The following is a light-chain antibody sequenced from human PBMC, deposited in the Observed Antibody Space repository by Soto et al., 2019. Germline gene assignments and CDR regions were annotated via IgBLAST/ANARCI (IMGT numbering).Light chain of an antibody. Sequence: EIVLTQSPGTLSLSPGERATLSCGASQSVSSYLAWYQQKPGQPPRLLIYDASNRATAIPARFSGSGSGTDFTLTISRLEPEDFAVYYCQPYNNWPLTFGGGTKVDIK. V-gene: IGKV3-11*01. J-gene: IGKJ4*01. CDR1: QSVSSY. CDR3: QPYNNWPLT. CDR2: DAS.